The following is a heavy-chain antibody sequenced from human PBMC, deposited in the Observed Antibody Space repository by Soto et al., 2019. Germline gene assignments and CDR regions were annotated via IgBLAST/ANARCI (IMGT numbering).Heavy chain of an antibody. V-gene: IGHV4-59*08. Sequence: PSETLSLTCTVSGGSISSYYWSWIRQPPGKGLEWIGYIYYSGSTNYNPSLKSRVTISVDTSKNQFSLKLSSVTAADTAVYYCATYIVPGSSFDYWGRGTLVTVSS. CDR1: GGSISSYY. CDR2: IYYSGST. CDR3: ATYIVPGSSFDY. J-gene: IGHJ4*02. D-gene: IGHD2-8*01.